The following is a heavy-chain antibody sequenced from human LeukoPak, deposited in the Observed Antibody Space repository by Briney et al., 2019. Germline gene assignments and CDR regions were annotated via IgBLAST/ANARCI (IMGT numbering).Heavy chain of an antibody. D-gene: IGHD1-26*01. CDR3: AKDRSRGWPSWFDP. J-gene: IGHJ5*02. Sequence: GGSLRLSCSASGFTFSNQAMSWVRQAPGKGLEWFSAISCRCGSTYYADSVKGRFIISRDNSKNTLYLKMNSLRAEDTAVYYCAKDRSRGWPSWFDPWGQETLVTVSS. CDR1: GFTFSNQA. CDR2: ISCRCGST. V-gene: IGHV3-23*01.